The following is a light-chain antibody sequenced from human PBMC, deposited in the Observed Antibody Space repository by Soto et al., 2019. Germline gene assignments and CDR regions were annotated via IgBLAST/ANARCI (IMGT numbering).Light chain of an antibody. Sequence: QAVVTQPPSASGTPGQRVTISCSGSSSNIGSNSVNWYQQLPGTAPKLLIYSNNQRPSGVPDRFSGSKSGTSASLAISGPQSEDEAEYYCAAWDDSRNGVVFGGGTKLTVL. CDR2: SNN. J-gene: IGLJ2*01. V-gene: IGLV1-44*01. CDR3: AAWDDSRNGVV. CDR1: SSNIGSNS.